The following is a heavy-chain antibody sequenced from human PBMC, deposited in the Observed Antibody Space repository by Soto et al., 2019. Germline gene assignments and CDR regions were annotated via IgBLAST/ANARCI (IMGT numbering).Heavy chain of an antibody. CDR3: ANYGSGSYYNVNGLLPN. J-gene: IGHJ4*02. Sequence: PGGSLRLSFSASGFTFSSYAISLVRQAPGKGLEWVSAISGSGGSTYYADSVKGRFTISRDNSKNTLYLQMNSLRAEDTAVYYCANYGSGSYYNVNGLLPNWGQGTLVTVSS. CDR2: ISGSGGST. CDR1: GFTFSSYA. D-gene: IGHD3-10*01. V-gene: IGHV3-23*01.